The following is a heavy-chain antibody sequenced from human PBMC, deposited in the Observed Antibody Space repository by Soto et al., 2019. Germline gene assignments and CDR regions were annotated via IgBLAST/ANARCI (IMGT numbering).Heavy chain of an antibody. CDR1: GYTFTCYY. V-gene: IGHV1-2*04. D-gene: IGHD3-10*01. CDR3: ARSKSNYGFFYYYYYGMDV. CDR2: INPNSGGT. J-gene: IGHJ6*02. Sequence: ASVKVSCKASGYTFTCYYMHWVRQAPGQGLEWMGWINPNSGGTNYAQKFQGWVTINPDTSKNQFSLQLNSVTPEDTAVYYCARSKSNYGFFYYYYYGMDVWGQGTTVTVSS.